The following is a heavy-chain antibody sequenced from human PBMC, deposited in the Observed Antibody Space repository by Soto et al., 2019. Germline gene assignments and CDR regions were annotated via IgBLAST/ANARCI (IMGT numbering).Heavy chain of an antibody. D-gene: IGHD3-10*01. CDR1: GDSINSDKYY. J-gene: IGHJ6*03. Sequence: SETLSLTCSVSGDSINSDKYYWGWIRQPPGKGLEWIGSIYYRGNTYYNPSLQTRVTISLDKSKSQFSLKLNSVTAAASAIYYRGNTNYNPSLKSRVTISVDTSKNQFSLKLSSVTAADTAVYYCARLYLSKDILTGYYFRDDYYYMDVWGKGTTVTVSS. V-gene: IGHV4-39*01. CDR2: IYYRGNT. CDR3: GNTNYNPSLKSRVTISVDTSKNQFSLKLSSVTAADTAVYYCARLYLSKDILTGYYFRDDYYYMDV.